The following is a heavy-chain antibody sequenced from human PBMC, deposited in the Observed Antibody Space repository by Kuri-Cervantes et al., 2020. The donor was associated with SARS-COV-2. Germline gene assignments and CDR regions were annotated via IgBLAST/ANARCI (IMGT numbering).Heavy chain of an antibody. CDR2: FNPNSGGT. CDR3: ARGVDSSGWYNPFDY. J-gene: IGHJ4*02. D-gene: IGHD6-19*01. Sequence: ASVKVSCKVSGYTLTELSMHWVRQAPGQGLEWMGWFNPNSGGTNYAQKFQGRVTMTRDTSISTAYMELSRLRSDDTAVYYCARGVDSSGWYNPFDYWGQGTLVTVSS. CDR1: GYTLTELS. V-gene: IGHV1-2*02.